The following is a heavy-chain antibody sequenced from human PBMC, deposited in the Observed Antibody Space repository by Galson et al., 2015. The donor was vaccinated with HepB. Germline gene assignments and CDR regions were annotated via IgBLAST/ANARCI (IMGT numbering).Heavy chain of an antibody. J-gene: IGHJ4*02. CDR1: GFTFSSFW. V-gene: IGHV3-7*01. D-gene: IGHD1-26*01. CDR3: ARFMGVSAVDY. Sequence: SLRLSCAASGFTFSSFWMSWVRQAPGKGLEWVANIKQDGSEKYYADSVKGRFTISRDNTYNMVYLQMNNLRAEDTAIYYCARFMGVSAVDYWGQGTPVTVSS. CDR2: IKQDGSEK.